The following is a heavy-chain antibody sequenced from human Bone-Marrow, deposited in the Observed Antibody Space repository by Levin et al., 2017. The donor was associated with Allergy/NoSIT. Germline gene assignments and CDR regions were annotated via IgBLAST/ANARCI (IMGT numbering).Heavy chain of an antibody. CDR2: IKSKTDGGTT. D-gene: IGHD6-13*01. CDR3: TTDGYSSNPGDGMDV. V-gene: IGHV3-15*07. Sequence: GESLKISCAASGFTFSNAWMNWVRQAPGKGLEWVGRIKSKTDGGTTDYAAPVKGRFTISRDDSKNTLYLQMNSLKTEDTAVYYCTTDGYSSNPGDGMDVWGQGTTVTVSS. J-gene: IGHJ6*02. CDR1: GFTFSNAW.